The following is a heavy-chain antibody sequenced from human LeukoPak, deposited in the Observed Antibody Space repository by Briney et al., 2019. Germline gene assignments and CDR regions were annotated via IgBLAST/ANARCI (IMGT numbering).Heavy chain of an antibody. Sequence: SVKVSCKASRGTFSSYAISWVRQAPGHGLEWMGGIVPIFGTANYAQKFQGRVTITADKSTSTAYMELSSLRSEDTAVYYCARRQDDYYYYYMDVWGKGTTVTVSS. D-gene: IGHD5-24*01. J-gene: IGHJ6*03. CDR1: RGTFSSYA. CDR3: ARRQDDYYYYYMDV. CDR2: IVPIFGTA. V-gene: IGHV1-69*06.